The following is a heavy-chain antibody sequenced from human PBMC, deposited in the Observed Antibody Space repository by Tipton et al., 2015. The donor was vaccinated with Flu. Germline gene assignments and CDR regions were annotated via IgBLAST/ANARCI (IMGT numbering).Heavy chain of an antibody. CDR1: GFMFSKYT. CDR2: INSGSTYM. J-gene: IGHJ4*02. D-gene: IGHD2-15*01. V-gene: IGHV3-21*01. Sequence: SLRLSCAASGFMFSKYTLNWVRQAPGKGLEWVSSINSGSTYMYYADSVKGRFTISRDNAKNSLSLQMNSLRAEDTAVYYCASFGVVVTATFHYWGQGTLVTVSS. CDR3: ASFGVVVTATFHY.